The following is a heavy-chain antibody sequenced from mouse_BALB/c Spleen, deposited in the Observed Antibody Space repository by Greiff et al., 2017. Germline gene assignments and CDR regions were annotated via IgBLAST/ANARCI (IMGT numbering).Heavy chain of an antibody. Sequence: QVQLQQSGAELVRPGASVTLSCKASGYTFTDYEMHWVKQTPVHGLEWIGAIDPETGGTAYNQKFKGKATLTADKSSSTAYMELRSLTSEDSAVYYCTRCGDYPYYYAMDYWGQGTSVTVSS. CDR3: TRCGDYPYYYAMDY. D-gene: IGHD2-13*01. CDR1: GYTFTDYE. V-gene: IGHV1-15*01. J-gene: IGHJ4*01. CDR2: IDPETGGT.